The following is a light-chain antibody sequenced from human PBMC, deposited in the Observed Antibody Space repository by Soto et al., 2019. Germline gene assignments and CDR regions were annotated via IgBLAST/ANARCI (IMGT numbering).Light chain of an antibody. J-gene: IGKJ4*01. V-gene: IGKV1-9*01. CDR3: QQVNLYPLT. CDR1: QAISNY. CDR2: AAS. Sequence: DIHLTQSPSFLSASVGDRVTITCRASQAISNYLAWYQQKPGKAPKLLIYAASTLQSGVPSRFSGSGSGTEFTLTIGSRQPEDFATYYWQQVNLYPLTFGGGTKVEIE.